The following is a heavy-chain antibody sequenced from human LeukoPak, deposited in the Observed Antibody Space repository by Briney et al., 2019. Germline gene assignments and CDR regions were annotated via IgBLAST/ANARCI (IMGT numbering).Heavy chain of an antibody. CDR3: TRRGYGY. CDR1: GFTFSSHW. J-gene: IGHJ4*02. CDR2: IKGDGSEI. D-gene: IGHD5-18*01. V-gene: IGHV3-7*01. Sequence: GGSLRLSCAASGFTFSSHWMSWVRQAPGKGLEWGANIKGDGSEIYYVDSVKGRFTISRDNAKNSLYLQMNSLRAEDTAVYYCTRRGYGYWGQGTLVTVSS.